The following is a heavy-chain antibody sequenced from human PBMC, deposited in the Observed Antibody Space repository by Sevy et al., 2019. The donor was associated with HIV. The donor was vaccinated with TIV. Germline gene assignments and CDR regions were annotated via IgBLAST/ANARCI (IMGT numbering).Heavy chain of an antibody. Sequence: GGSLRLSCKASGFTFGDYAMSWFRQAPGKGLEWVGFIRNKAYDGTTEYAAYVKGRFTILRDDSKSIAYLQMNSLKTEDTAVYYCTRDPTQGIAVAGNWYDPWGQGTLVTVSS. V-gene: IGHV3-49*03. CDR1: GFTFGDYA. J-gene: IGHJ5*02. D-gene: IGHD6-19*01. CDR2: IRNKAYDGTT. CDR3: TRDPTQGIAVAGNWYDP.